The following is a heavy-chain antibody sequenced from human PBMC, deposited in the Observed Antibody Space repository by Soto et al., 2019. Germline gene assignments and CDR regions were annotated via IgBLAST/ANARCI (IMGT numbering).Heavy chain of an antibody. CDR1: GYTFTSYG. CDR3: ARTISGVTFDP. D-gene: IGHD3-10*01. Sequence: GAAVKVSCKASGYTFTSYGISWVRQAPGQGLEWMGWISAYNGNTNYAQKLQGRVTVTTDTSTSTAYMGLRSLRSDDTAVYYCARTISGVTFDPSGQGTLVTVSS. V-gene: IGHV1-18*01. CDR2: ISAYNGNT. J-gene: IGHJ5*02.